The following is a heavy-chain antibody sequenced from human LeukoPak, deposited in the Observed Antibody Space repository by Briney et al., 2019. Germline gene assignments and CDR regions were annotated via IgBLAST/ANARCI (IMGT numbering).Heavy chain of an antibody. CDR1: GFTFNDFY. V-gene: IGHV3-11*01. D-gene: IGHD5-12*01. CDR3: AKDLGWLRDITGFDP. CDR2: VGYWDSAT. J-gene: IGHJ5*02. Sequence: PGGSLRLSCAASGFTFNDFYMTWIRQAPGKGLEWLSYVGYWDSATKYADSVQGRFTISRDGAKNELYLQMNSLRAEDTAVYYCAKDLGWLRDITGFDPWGQGTLVTVSS.